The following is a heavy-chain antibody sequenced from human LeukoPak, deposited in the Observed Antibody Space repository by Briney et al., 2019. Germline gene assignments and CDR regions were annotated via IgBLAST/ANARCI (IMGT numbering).Heavy chain of an antibody. V-gene: IGHV3-7*01. D-gene: IGHD6-19*01. CDR1: GFTFSSNY. CDR3: ARWGKDSSGWSMDY. Sequence: GGSLRLSCVASGFTFSSNYMSWVRQAPGKGLEWVANIKEDARAYSYVDSVKGRFTISRDNAKNSLYLQMNSLRAEDTAVYYCARWGKDSSGWSMDYWGQGTLVTVSS. J-gene: IGHJ4*02. CDR2: IKEDARAY.